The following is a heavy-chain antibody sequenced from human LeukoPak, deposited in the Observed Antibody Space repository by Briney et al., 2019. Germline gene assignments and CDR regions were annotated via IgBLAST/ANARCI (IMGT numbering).Heavy chain of an antibody. Sequence: PSETLSLTCTVSGGSISSYYWSWIRQPPGKGLEWIGYIYYSGSTNYNPSLKSRVTISVDTSKNQFSLKLSSVTAADTAAYYCARVGYYDSSGLDYWGQGTLVTVSS. CDR3: ARVGYYDSSGLDY. J-gene: IGHJ4*02. CDR2: IYYSGST. V-gene: IGHV4-59*01. CDR1: GGSISSYY. D-gene: IGHD3-22*01.